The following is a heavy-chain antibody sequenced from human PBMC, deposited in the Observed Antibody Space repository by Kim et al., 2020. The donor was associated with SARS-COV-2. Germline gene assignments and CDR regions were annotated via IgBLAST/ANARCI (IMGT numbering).Heavy chain of an antibody. J-gene: IGHJ3*02. Sequence: ETLSLTCTVSGGSISSYYWSWIRQPAGKGLEWIGRIYTSGSTNYNPSLKSRVTMSVDTSKNQFSLKLSSVTAADTAVYYCAREGHYYDSSGHPRAFDIWGQGTMVTVSS. CDR1: GGSISSYY. V-gene: IGHV4-4*07. CDR2: IYTSGST. D-gene: IGHD3-22*01. CDR3: AREGHYYDSSGHPRAFDI.